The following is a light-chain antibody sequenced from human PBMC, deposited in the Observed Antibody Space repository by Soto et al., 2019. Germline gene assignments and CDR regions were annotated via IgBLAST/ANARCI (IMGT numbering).Light chain of an antibody. V-gene: IGLV2-8*01. CDR1: SSDVGGYNY. J-gene: IGLJ1*01. CDR3: SSYAVTNIFV. CDR2: EVS. Sequence: QSVLTQHPSASGSPGQSCTISCTGTSSDVGGYNYVSWYQQHPGKAPKVIIYEVSKRPSGVPDRFSGYKSGSTASLTVSGLQAQDEADYYCSSYAVTNIFVFGTGTKVTVL.